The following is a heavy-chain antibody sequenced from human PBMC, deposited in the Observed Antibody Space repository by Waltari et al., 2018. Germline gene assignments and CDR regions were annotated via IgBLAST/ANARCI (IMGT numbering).Heavy chain of an antibody. D-gene: IGHD6-19*01. Sequence: EVQLLESGGGLVQPGGYLRLSCAASGFTFSSYAMSWVRQAPGKGLEWVSAISGSGVSTYYADSVKGRFTISRDNSKNTLYLQMNSLRAEDTAVYYCAKGGSVAGPGGDDAFDIWGQGTMVTVSS. V-gene: IGHV3-23*01. CDR1: GFTFSSYA. CDR3: AKGGSVAGPGGDDAFDI. J-gene: IGHJ3*02. CDR2: ISGSGVST.